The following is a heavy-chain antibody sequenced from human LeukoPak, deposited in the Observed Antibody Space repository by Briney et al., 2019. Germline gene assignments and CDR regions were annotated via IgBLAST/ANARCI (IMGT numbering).Heavy chain of an antibody. Sequence: PSETLSLTCTVSGGSISSYYWSWIRQSPGKGLEWIGYIYYSGSTNFNPSLKSRVTISVDTSKNQFSLKLSSVTAADTAVYYCARDGGSSWSNYYYYYMDVWGKGTTVTISS. CDR2: IYYSGST. J-gene: IGHJ6*03. V-gene: IGHV4-59*12. D-gene: IGHD6-13*01. CDR1: GGSISSYY. CDR3: ARDGGSSWSNYYYYYMDV.